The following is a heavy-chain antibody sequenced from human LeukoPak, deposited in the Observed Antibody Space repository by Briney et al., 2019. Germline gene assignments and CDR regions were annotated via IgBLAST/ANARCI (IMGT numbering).Heavy chain of an antibody. J-gene: IGHJ4*02. D-gene: IGHD1-26*01. CDR2: IKQDGSEK. CDR3: ARGRDSGDY. V-gene: IGHV3-7*04. CDR1: GFTFSSYA. Sequence: GGSLRPSCAASGFTFSSYAMHWVRQAPGKGLEWVANIKQDGSEKYYVDSVKGRFTISRDNAKNSLYPQMNSLRAEDTAVYYCARGRDSGDYWGQGTLVTVSS.